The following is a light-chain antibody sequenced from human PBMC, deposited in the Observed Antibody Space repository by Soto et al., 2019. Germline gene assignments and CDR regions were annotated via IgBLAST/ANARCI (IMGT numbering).Light chain of an antibody. CDR1: SSDVGGYNY. CDR2: DVT. J-gene: IGLJ2*01. Sequence: QSALTQPRSVSGSPGQSVTISCTGTSSDVGGYNYVSWHQQHPGKAPKLMIYDVTKRPSGVPDRFSGSKSGYTASLTISGLQAEDEADYYCCSYAGSYSLVFGGGTKVTVL. CDR3: CSYAGSYSLV. V-gene: IGLV2-11*01.